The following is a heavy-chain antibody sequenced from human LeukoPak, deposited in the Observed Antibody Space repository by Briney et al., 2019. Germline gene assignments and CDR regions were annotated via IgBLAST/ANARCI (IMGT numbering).Heavy chain of an antibody. CDR1: GLGFSSFS. V-gene: IGHV3-21*01. Sequence: GGSLRLSCAASGLGFSSFSFNWIRQAPGKGLEWVSSINPTTSYIYYADSVRGRFTISRENAKNSLYLQMNSLRAEDTAVYYCARLRRTSDSSGYYYYYDYWGQGTLVTVSS. CDR2: INPTTSYI. CDR3: ARLRRTSDSSGYYYYYDY. J-gene: IGHJ4*02. D-gene: IGHD3-22*01.